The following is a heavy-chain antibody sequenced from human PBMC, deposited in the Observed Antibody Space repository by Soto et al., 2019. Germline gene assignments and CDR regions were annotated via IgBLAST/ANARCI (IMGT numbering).Heavy chain of an antibody. V-gene: IGHV2-5*02. CDR3: AHSPLGYGSGKPPLNYFDY. J-gene: IGHJ4*02. CDR1: GFSLSTSGVG. D-gene: IGHD3-10*01. Sequence: QITLKESGPTLVKPTQTLTLTCTFSGFSLSTSGVGVGWIRQPPGKALEWLALIYWDDDKRYSPSLKSRLTITKDTSKNQVVLTMTNMDPVDTATYYCAHSPLGYGSGKPPLNYFDYWGQGTLVTVSS. CDR2: IYWDDDK.